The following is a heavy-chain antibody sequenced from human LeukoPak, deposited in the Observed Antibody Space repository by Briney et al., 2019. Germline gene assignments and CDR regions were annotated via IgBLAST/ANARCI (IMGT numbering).Heavy chain of an antibody. CDR1: GFTFSSYA. D-gene: IGHD6-19*01. CDR3: AKDVREIAVAGTDY. V-gene: IGHV3-23*01. CDR2: ISGSGDST. J-gene: IGHJ4*02. Sequence: GGSLRLSCVASGFTFSSYAMSWVRQAPGKGLEGVSTISGSGDSTYRADSVKGRFTISRDNSKSTLYLQMNSLRAEDTAKYYCAKDVREIAVAGTDYWGQGTLVTVSS.